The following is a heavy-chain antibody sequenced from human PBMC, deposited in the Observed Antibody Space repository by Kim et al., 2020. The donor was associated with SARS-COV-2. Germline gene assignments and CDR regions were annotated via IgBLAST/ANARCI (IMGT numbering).Heavy chain of an antibody. J-gene: IGHJ6*04. CDR2: IYYSGST. Sequence: SETLSLTCTVSGGSISSYYWSWIRQPPGKGLEWIGYIYYSGSTNYNPSLKSRVTISVDTSKNQFSLKLSSVTAADTAVYYCARDPTDTYDILTGYYGYGMDVWGKGTTVTVSS. V-gene: IGHV4-59*13. CDR3: ARDPTDTYDILTGYYGYGMDV. CDR1: GGSISSYY. D-gene: IGHD3-9*01.